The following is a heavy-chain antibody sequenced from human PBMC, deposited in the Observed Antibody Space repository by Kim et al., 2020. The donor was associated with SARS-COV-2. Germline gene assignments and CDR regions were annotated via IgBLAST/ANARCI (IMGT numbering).Heavy chain of an antibody. J-gene: IGHJ4*02. Sequence: GGSLRLSCAASGFTLDAYAMHWVRQPPGKGLEWVSLISGDGGTTYYADSVKGRFTISRDNSDNSLYLQMNSLRTEETALYYCAKDGSSSSGPCDYWGQGTLVTVSS. CDR3: AKDGSSSSGPCDY. CDR2: ISGDGGTT. CDR1: GFTLDAYA. D-gene: IGHD6-6*01. V-gene: IGHV3-43*02.